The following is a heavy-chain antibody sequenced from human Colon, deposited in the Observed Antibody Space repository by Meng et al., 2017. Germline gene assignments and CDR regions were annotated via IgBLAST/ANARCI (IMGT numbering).Heavy chain of an antibody. V-gene: IGHV4-34*01. CDR3: ARPDGYYYDSSGYDY. D-gene: IGHD3-22*01. CDR2: INHSGST. J-gene: IGHJ4*02. CDR1: GGSFSGYY. Sequence: ESLKISCAVYGGSFSGYYWSWIRQPPGKGLEWIGEINHSGSTNYNPSLKSRVTISVDTSKNQFSLKLSSVTAADTAVYYCARPDGYYYDSSGYDYWGQGTLVTVSS.